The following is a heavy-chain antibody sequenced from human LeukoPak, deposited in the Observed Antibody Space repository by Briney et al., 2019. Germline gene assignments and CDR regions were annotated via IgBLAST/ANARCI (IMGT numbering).Heavy chain of an antibody. V-gene: IGHV3-30*02. D-gene: IGHD3-16*02. CDR1: GFTFSSYG. J-gene: IGHJ4*02. Sequence: GGSLRLSCAASGFTFSSYGMHWVRQAPGKGLEWVAFIRYDGNNKNYADSVKGRFTISRDNSKNTLYLQMNSLRAEDTAVYYCANALMYYDYVWGSYRTDWGQGTLVTVSS. CDR3: ANALMYYDYVWGSYRTD. CDR2: IRYDGNNK.